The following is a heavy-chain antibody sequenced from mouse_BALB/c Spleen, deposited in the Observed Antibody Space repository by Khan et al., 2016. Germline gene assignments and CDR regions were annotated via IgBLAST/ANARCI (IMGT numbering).Heavy chain of an antibody. V-gene: IGHV9-3-1*01. CDR3: ARYRYYYGSSRYFDV. D-gene: IGHD1-1*01. J-gene: IGHJ1*01. CDR1: GYTFTNYG. Sequence: QIQLVQSRPELKKPGKTVKISCKASGYTFTNYGMNWVKQAPGKGLKWMGWINTYSGESTYADDFKGRFAFSLEISANTAYLQINNLKNEDTATYFCARYRYYYGSSRYFDVWGAGTTVTVSS. CDR2: INTYSGES.